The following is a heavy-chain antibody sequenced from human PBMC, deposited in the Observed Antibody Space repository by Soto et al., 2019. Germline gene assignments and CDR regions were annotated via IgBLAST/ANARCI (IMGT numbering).Heavy chain of an antibody. CDR1: GGSISSGGYY. Sequence: PSETLSLTCTVSGGSISSGGYYWSWIRQHPGKGLEWIGYIYYSGSTYYNPSLKSRVTISVDTSKNQFSLKLSSVTAADTAVYYCARGFDSGNWFDPWGQGTLVTVSS. V-gene: IGHV4-31*03. D-gene: IGHD3-9*01. J-gene: IGHJ5*02. CDR3: ARGFDSGNWFDP. CDR2: IYYSGST.